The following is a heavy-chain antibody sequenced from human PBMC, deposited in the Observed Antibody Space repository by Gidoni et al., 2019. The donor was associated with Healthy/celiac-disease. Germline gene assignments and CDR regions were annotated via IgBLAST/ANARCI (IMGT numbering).Heavy chain of an antibody. CDR2: IYYSGST. D-gene: IGHD3-22*01. Sequence: QLQLQESGPGLVKPSETLSLTCTVSGGSISSSSYYWGWIRQPPGKGLEWIGSIYYSGSTYYNPSLKSRVTISVDTSKNQFSLKLSSVTAADTAVYYCARDGRGRDYDSSGTNDYWGQGTLVTVSS. CDR3: ARDGRGRDYDSSGTNDY. V-gene: IGHV4-39*02. J-gene: IGHJ4*02. CDR1: GGSISSSSYY.